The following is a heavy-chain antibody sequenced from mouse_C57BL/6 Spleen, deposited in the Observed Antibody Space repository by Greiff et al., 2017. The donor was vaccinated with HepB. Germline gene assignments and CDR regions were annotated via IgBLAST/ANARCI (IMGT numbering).Heavy chain of an antibody. CDR1: GYTFTSYW. Sequence: QVHVKQPGAELVKPGASVKLSCKASGYTFTSYWMQWVKQRPGQGLEWIGEIDPSDSYTNYNQKFKGKATLTVDTSSSTAYMQLSSLTSEDSAVYYCARSTAQGYYYAMDYWGQGTSVTVSS. CDR3: ARSTAQGYYYAMDY. V-gene: IGHV1-50*01. CDR2: IDPSDSYT. D-gene: IGHD3-2*02. J-gene: IGHJ4*01.